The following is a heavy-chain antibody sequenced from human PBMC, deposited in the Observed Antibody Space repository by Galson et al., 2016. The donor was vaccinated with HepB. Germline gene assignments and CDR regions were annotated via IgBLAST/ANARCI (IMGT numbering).Heavy chain of an antibody. CDR2: IHYTGST. CDR1: GASISSRGY. J-gene: IGHJ4*02. Sequence: TLSLPCPVSGASISSRGYWSWIRQPPGKGLEWIGYIHYTGSTYYNPSLKSRVIISVDTSKNHISLNLSSVTAADTAVYYCAGVVLGEDAQFDAWGQGTLVTVSS. V-gene: IGHV4-31*03. CDR3: AGVVLGEDAQFDA.